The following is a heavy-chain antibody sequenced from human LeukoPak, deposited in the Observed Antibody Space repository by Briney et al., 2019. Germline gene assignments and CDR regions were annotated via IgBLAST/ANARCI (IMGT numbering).Heavy chain of an antibody. CDR1: GGSISSSSYY. V-gene: IGHV4-39*07. D-gene: IGHD4-17*01. CDR2: IYYSGST. Sequence: PSETLSLTCTVSGGSISSSSYYWGWIRQPPGKGLEWIGSIYYSGSTYYNPSLKSRVTISVDTSKNQFSLKLSSVTAADTAVYYCARDLYGDYAARYFDLWGRGTLVTVSS. CDR3: ARDLYGDYAARYFDL. J-gene: IGHJ2*01.